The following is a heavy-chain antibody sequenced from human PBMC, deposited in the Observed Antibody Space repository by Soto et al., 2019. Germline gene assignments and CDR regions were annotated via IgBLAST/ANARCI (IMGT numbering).Heavy chain of an antibody. CDR2: ISDTGGDS. CDR1: GFTFINYA. V-gene: IGHV3-23*01. J-gene: IGHJ4*02. CDR3: VRDIYRSAKTPCLDH. Sequence: PAGSLRLSCEASGFTFINYAMSWVRQSPGKGLEWVSSISDTGGDSYYADSMDGRFTVSRDNSKNTLYLQISNLRAEDTAIYYCVRDIYRSAKTPCLDHWGQGAMVTVSS.